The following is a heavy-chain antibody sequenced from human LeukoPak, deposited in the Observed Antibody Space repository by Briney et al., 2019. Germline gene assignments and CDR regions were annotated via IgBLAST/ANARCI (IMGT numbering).Heavy chain of an antibody. Sequence: GGSLRLSCAASGYSFNAYAMSWVRQAPGKGLEWVSSITGDGNTIIYADSVKGRFTISRDYSKNTLYLQMNSLRAGDTAVYYCARELVVPAASYYYYYGMDVWGQGTTVTVSS. CDR1: GYSFNAYA. J-gene: IGHJ6*02. V-gene: IGHV3-23*01. CDR3: ARELVVPAASYYYYYGMDV. CDR2: ITGDGNTI. D-gene: IGHD2-2*01.